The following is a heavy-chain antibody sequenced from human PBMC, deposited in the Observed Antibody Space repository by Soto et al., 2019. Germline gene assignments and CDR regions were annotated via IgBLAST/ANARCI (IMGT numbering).Heavy chain of an antibody. Sequence: SDTLSLTCCLSVFSISSSNCGICVRHPPGKCLECILEIYHTGTTNYNPSLRSRVTISVDKSKNQFSLKLSSVTAADTAVYYCEKKANYFDNTGNYKKCMDVWGKRHTVPVSS. D-gene: IGHD3-22*01. CDR2: IYHTGTT. CDR3: EKKANYFDNTGNYKKCMDV. J-gene: IGHJ6*04. V-gene: IGHV4-4*02. CDR1: VFSISSSNC.